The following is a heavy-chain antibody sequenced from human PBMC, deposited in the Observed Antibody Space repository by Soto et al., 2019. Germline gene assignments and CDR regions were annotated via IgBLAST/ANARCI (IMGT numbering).Heavy chain of an antibody. CDR3: ARDGSMVRERWFDP. D-gene: IGHD3-10*01. J-gene: IGHJ5*02. V-gene: IGHV3-74*03. Sequence: EVQLVESGGGVVQPGGSLRLSCAASGFTFIGYWMHWVRQGPGKGLVWVARINNDGIDTTYADSVKGRFTISRDNTKNMDYLEMNSLRADDTAVYYWARDGSMVRERWFDPWGQGTLVTVSS. CDR1: GFTFIGYW. CDR2: INNDGIDT.